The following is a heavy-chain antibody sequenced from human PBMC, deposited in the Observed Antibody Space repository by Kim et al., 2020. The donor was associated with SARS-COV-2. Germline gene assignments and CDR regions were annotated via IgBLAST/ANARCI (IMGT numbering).Heavy chain of an antibody. J-gene: IGHJ4*02. V-gene: IGHV3-33*06. Sequence: GGSLRLSCAASGFTFSSYAMHWVRQAPGKGLEWVAVIWYDGSNKYYADSVKGRFTISRDNSKNTLYLQMNSLRAEDTAVYYCAKLVATNSIPDYWGQGTL. CDR1: GFTFSSYA. CDR3: AKLVATNSIPDY. D-gene: IGHD5-12*01. CDR2: IWYDGSNK.